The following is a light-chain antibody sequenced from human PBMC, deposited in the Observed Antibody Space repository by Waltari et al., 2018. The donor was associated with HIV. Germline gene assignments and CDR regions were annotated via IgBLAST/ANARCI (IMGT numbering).Light chain of an antibody. CDR3: SSYAGSNTVV. CDR1: SSDVGASTY. Sequence: QSALTQPPSASGSPGQSVTISCTGTSSDVGASTYVSWYQQPPGKAPKLMIYEVNKRPSGVPDRFSGSKSGNTASLSVSGLQAEDEADYYCSSYAGSNTVVFGGGTKLTVL. V-gene: IGLV2-8*01. CDR2: EVN. J-gene: IGLJ2*01.